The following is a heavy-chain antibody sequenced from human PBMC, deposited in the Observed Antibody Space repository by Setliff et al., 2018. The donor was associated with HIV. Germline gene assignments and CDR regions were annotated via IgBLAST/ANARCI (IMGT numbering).Heavy chain of an antibody. D-gene: IGHD7-27*01. CDR2: IYSSGST. J-gene: IGHJ5*02. CDR3: ARLGGNWGYWFDP. V-gene: IGHV4-4*07. CDR1: GGSIYNFY. Sequence: PSETLSLTCSVSGGSIYNFYWNWIRQPAGKGLEWIGRIYSSGSTNHNPYLKSRVTMSVDTSKNQFSLRLSSVTAADTAVYYCARLGGNWGYWFDPWSQGTLVTVSS.